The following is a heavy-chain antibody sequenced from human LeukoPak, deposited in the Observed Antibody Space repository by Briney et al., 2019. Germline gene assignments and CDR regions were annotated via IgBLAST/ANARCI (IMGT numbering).Heavy chain of an antibody. V-gene: IGHV1-69*13. CDR3: ARGFYGEGFYFDY. D-gene: IGHD4-17*01. CDR2: IIPIFGTA. Sequence: ASVKVSCKASGGTFSSYAISWVRQAPGQGLEWMGGIIPIFGTANYAQKFQGRVTITADESTSTAYMELSSLRSEDTAVCYCARGFYGEGFYFDYWGQGTLVTVSS. J-gene: IGHJ4*02. CDR1: GGTFSSYA.